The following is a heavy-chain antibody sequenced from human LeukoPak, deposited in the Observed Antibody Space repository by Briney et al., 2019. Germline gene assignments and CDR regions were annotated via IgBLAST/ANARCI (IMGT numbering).Heavy chain of an antibody. CDR3: ARLRIAAAGTPTSVYYFDY. Sequence: SETLSLTCSVSGVSITATTSVWGWVRQSPGKGLEWLGNDFYSGATYDNSSLKSRVTLSVDTSKNQFSLKLSSVTAADTAVYYCARLRIAAAGTPTSVYYFDYWGQGTLVTVSS. CDR2: DFYSGAT. V-gene: IGHV4-39*01. D-gene: IGHD6-13*01. J-gene: IGHJ4*02. CDR1: GVSITATTSV.